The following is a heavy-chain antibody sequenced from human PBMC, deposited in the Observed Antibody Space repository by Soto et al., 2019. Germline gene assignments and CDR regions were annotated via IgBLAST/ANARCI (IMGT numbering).Heavy chain of an antibody. Sequence: SVKVSCKASGGTFSSYAISWVRQAPGQGLEWMGGIIPIFGTANYAQKFQGRVTITADKSTSTAYMELSSLRSEDTAVYYCARDSEYYDILTGYDEKRNYYYYGMDVWGQGTTVTVSS. J-gene: IGHJ6*02. V-gene: IGHV1-69*06. CDR3: ARDSEYYDILTGYDEKRNYYYYGMDV. D-gene: IGHD3-9*01. CDR1: GGTFSSYA. CDR2: IIPIFGTA.